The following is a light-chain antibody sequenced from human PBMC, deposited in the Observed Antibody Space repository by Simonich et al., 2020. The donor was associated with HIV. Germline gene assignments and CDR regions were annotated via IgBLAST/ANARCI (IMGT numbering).Light chain of an antibody. V-gene: IGKV4-1*01. J-gene: IGKJ1*01. Sequence: DIVMTQSPDSLAVSLGERATINCKSSQSVLYSSNNKNYLAWYQQKPGHPPNLLLYWASTRESGVPDRFSARGSGTDFTLTISSLQAEDVAIYYCQQYYSTPPTFGQGTKVEIK. CDR1: QSVLYSSNNKNY. CDR3: QQYYSTPPT. CDR2: WAS.